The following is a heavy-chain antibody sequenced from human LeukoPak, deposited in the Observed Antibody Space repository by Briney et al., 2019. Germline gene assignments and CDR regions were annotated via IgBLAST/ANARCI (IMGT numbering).Heavy chain of an antibody. J-gene: IGHJ3*02. V-gene: IGHV4-39*01. CDR2: ISYSGST. CDR1: GGSISSTSYF. CDR3: AKAGVRYYDSSGLHAFDI. D-gene: IGHD3-22*01. Sequence: PSETLSLTCTVSGGSISSTSYFWGWIRQPPGTGLEWIGTISYSGSTYYNPSLKSRVTMSVDTSRNQFSLKLSSVNAADTAVYYCAKAGVRYYDSSGLHAFDIWGQGTMVTVSS.